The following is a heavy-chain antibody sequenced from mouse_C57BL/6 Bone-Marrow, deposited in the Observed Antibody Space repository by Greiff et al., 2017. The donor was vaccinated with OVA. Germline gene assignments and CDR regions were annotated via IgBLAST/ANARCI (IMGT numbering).Heavy chain of an antibody. CDR1: GYTFTSYW. CDR2: IDPNSGGT. V-gene: IGHV1-72*01. Sequence: QVHVKQPGAELVKPGASVKLSCKASGYTFTSYWMHWVKQRPGRGLEWIGRIDPNSGGTKYNEKFKSKATLTVDKPSSTAYMQLSSLTSEDSAVYYCARSTGRCPRGAWFAYWGQGTLVTVSA. J-gene: IGHJ3*01. CDR3: ARSTGRCPRGAWFAY. D-gene: IGHD3-3*01.